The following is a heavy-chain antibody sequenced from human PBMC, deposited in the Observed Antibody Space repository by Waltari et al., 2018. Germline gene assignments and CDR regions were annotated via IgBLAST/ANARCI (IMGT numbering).Heavy chain of an antibody. J-gene: IGHJ3*02. D-gene: IGHD1-26*01. CDR1: GFPFTRPA. CDR2: IWYDGSNK. CDR3: AREAWELHAFDI. Sequence: QVQLVESGGGVVQPGRSLKLPWPASGFPFTRPALPWLRQAQGKGLEWVAVIWYDGSNKYYADSVKGRFTISRDNSKNTLYLQMNSLRAEDTAVYYCAREAWELHAFDIWGQGTMVTVSS. V-gene: IGHV3-33*01.